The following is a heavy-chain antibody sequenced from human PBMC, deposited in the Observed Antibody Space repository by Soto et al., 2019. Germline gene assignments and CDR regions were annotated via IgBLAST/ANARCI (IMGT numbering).Heavy chain of an antibody. CDR3: ARAGWTNYFDC. CDR2: ILYDGSNT. V-gene: IGHV3-30*02. CDR1: GFTFSKFN. J-gene: IGHJ4*02. Sequence: PGGSLRLSSAASGFTFSKFNIHWGRQAPGKGLEWVAFILYDGSNTYYADSVKGRFTFSRDNSKNSLFLQMNSLRAEDTAIYYCARAGWTNYFDCWGQGTLVTVSS. D-gene: IGHD2-15*01.